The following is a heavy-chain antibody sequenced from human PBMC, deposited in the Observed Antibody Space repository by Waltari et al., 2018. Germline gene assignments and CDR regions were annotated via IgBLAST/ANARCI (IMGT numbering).Heavy chain of an antibody. J-gene: IGHJ4*02. CDR3: ARALPNYYDSSGYSSYFDY. CDR2: IHHMWST. CDR1: GGSISSYY. D-gene: IGHD3-22*01. Sequence: QVQLQESGPGLVKPSETLSLTCTVSGGSISSYYWSWIRQPPGKGLEWIGYIHHMWSTNYNPSLKSRGTISVDTSKNQFSLKLSSVTAADTAVYYCARALPNYYDSSGYSSYFDYWGQGTLVTVSS. V-gene: IGHV4-4*09.